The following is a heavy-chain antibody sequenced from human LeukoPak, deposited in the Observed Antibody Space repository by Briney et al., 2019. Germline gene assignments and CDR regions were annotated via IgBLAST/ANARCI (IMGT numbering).Heavy chain of an antibody. CDR3: ARDGESRGNWNDYYYYGMDV. J-gene: IGHJ6*02. D-gene: IGHD1-1*01. CDR2: ISSSSSYI. Sequence: GGSLRLSCAASGFTFSSYSMNWVRQAPGKGLEWASSISSSSSYIYYADSLKGRFTISRDNAKNSLYLHMNSLRAEDTAVYYCARDGESRGNWNDYYYYGMDVWGQGTTVTVSS. CDR1: GFTFSSYS. V-gene: IGHV3-21*01.